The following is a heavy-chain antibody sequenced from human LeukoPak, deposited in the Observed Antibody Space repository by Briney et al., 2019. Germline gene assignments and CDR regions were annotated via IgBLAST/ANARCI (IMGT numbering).Heavy chain of an antibody. CDR2: INPNSGGT. J-gene: IGHJ6*02. CDR3: ARDVVVPAAIPSYYYYYGMDV. D-gene: IGHD2-2*02. V-gene: IGHV1-2*02. CDR1: GYTFTGYY. Sequence: ASVKVSCKASGYTFTGYYMHWVRQAPGQGLEWMGWINPNSGGTNYAQKFQGRVTMTRDTPISTAYMELSRLRSDDTAVYYCARDVVVPAAIPSYYYYYGMDVWGQGTTVTVSS.